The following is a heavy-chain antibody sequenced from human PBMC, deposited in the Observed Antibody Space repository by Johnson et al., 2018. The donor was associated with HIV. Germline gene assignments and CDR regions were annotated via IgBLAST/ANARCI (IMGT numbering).Heavy chain of an antibody. J-gene: IGHJ3*02. CDR3: VKPSTESAFDI. V-gene: IGHV3-30*18. Sequence: HVQLVESGGGLVQPGGSLRLSCAGSGFTFSRCGMHWVRQAPGKGLEWVALISYDGSNKYYADSVKGRFTISRDNSKNTLFLQMNSLRPEDTAVFYCVKPSTESAFDIWGQGTMVTVSS. D-gene: IGHD1-1*01. CDR1: GFTFSRCG. CDR2: ISYDGSNK.